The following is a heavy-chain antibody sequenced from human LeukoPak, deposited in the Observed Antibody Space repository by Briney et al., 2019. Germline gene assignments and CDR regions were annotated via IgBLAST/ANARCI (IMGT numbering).Heavy chain of an antibody. CDR2: ISYDGSEK. V-gene: IGHV3-30-3*01. CDR3: AGEGSSGYYPS. CDR1: GFTLSSYP. J-gene: IGHJ4*02. Sequence: GGSLRLSCAASGFTLSSYPMHWVRQAPGKGLEWVAVISYDGSEKHYADPVKGRFTISRDNSKNTLYLQMNSLRAEDTAVYYCAGEGSSGYYPSWGQGILVTVSS. D-gene: IGHD3-22*01.